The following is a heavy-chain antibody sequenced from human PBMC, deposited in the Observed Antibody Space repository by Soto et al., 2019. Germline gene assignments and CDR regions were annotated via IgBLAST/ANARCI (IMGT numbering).Heavy chain of an antibody. Sequence: VGSLRLSCAASGFTFSSYAMHWVRQAPGKGLEWVAVISYDGSNKYYADSVKGRFTISRDNSKNTLYLQMNSLRAEDTAVYYCARVWTKTASPPEDAFDIWGQGTMVTVSS. J-gene: IGHJ3*02. CDR1: GFTFSSYA. CDR3: ARVWTKTASPPEDAFDI. V-gene: IGHV3-30-3*01. D-gene: IGHD2-21*02. CDR2: ISYDGSNK.